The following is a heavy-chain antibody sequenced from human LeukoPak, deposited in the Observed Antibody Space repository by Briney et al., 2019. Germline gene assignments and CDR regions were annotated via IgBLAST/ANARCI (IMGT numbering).Heavy chain of an antibody. V-gene: IGHV4-4*07. CDR2: IYTSGGT. CDR3: ARASSGEYSSIFYYYYYYMDV. D-gene: IGHD6-6*01. J-gene: IGHJ6*03. Sequence: SETLSLTCTVSGGSISSYYWSWIRQPAGKGLEWIGRIYTSGGTNYNPSLKSRVTMSVDTSKNQFSLKLSSVTAADTAVYYCARASSGEYSSIFYYYYYYMDVWGKGTTVTVSS. CDR1: GGSISSYY.